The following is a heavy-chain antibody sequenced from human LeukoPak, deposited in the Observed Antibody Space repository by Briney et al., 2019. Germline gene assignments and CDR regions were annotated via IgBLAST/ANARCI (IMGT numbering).Heavy chain of an antibody. CDR3: ARVGVTYYDFWSGSPPYYYGMDV. V-gene: IGHV1-2*02. Sequence: GASVKVSCKASGYTFTSYGISWVRQAPGQGLEWMGWINPNSGGTNYAQKFQGRVTMTRDTSISTAYMELSRLRSDDTAVYYCARVGVTYYDFWSGSPPYYYGMDVWGQGTTVTVSS. CDR2: INPNSGGT. CDR1: GYTFTSYG. J-gene: IGHJ6*02. D-gene: IGHD3-3*01.